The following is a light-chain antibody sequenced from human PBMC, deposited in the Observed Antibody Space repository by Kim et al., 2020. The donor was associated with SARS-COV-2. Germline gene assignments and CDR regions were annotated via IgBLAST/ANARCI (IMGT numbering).Light chain of an antibody. V-gene: IGLV3-1*01. CDR3: QTWDSSTGV. CDR2: QDS. Sequence: SYELTQPPSVSVSPGQTANITCSGDKLGDKYACWYQQKPGQSPVVVIYQDSKRPSGIPERFSGSNSGNTATLTISGTQAMDEADYYCQTWDSSTGVFGGGTQLTVL. J-gene: IGLJ3*02. CDR1: KLGDKY.